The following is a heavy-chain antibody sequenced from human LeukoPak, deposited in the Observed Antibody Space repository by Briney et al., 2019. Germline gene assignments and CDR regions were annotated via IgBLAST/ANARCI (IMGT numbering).Heavy chain of an antibody. J-gene: IGHJ6*03. CDR2: ISSSGDYI. CDR1: EFTFSNYW. V-gene: IGHV3-21*01. D-gene: IGHD2-15*01. Sequence: GGSLSLSCAASEFTFSNYWMHWVRQAPGKGLEWVSSISSSGDYIYYADSVKGRFSIYRDNTMNSLYLQMNSLRAEDTALYYCARERVVACSGGSCYSGGPYYMDVWGKGTTVTISS. CDR3: ARERVVACSGGSCYSGGPYYMDV.